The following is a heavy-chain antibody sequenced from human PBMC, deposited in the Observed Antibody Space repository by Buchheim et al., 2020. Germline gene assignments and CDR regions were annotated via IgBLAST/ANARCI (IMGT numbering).Heavy chain of an antibody. V-gene: IGHV4-59*08. D-gene: IGHD3-10*01. CDR3: ARQGGYYYGSGKYWAY. J-gene: IGHJ4*02. CDR2: ISYSGNT. Sequence: QVQLQESGPGLVKPSETLSLTCGVSGGSINNYYWSWIRQPPGKGPEWIGYISYSGNTNYNPSLKSRVTISVDTSKHQFSLKLNSVTAADTAVYYCARQGGYYYGSGKYWAYWGQGTL. CDR1: GGSINNYY.